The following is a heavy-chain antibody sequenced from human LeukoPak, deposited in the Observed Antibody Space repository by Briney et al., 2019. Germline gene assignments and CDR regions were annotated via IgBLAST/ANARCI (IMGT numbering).Heavy chain of an antibody. CDR3: ARHSSGWYVYFDY. Sequence: SETPSLTCTVSGGSISSYYWSWIRQPPGKGLEWIGYIYYSGSTNYNPSLKSRVTISVDTFKNQFSLKLSSVTAPDTAVYYCARHSSGWYVYFDYWGQGTLVTVSS. CDR2: IYYSGST. D-gene: IGHD6-19*01. CDR1: GGSISSYY. J-gene: IGHJ4*02. V-gene: IGHV4-59*08.